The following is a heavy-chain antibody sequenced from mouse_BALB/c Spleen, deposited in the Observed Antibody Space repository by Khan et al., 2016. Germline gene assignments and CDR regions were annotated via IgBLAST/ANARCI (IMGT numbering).Heavy chain of an antibody. Sequence: EVKLLESGGGLVQPGGSLKLSCAASGFDFSRYWMSCVRQAPGKGLEWIGEINPDSSTINYTPSLKDKFIISRDHAQTPLYLQMSKVRSMDTALYYCASTVWYFDVWGAGTTVTVSS. CDR2: INPDSSTI. CDR3: ASTVWYFDV. CDR1: GFDFSRYW. V-gene: IGHV4-1*02. J-gene: IGHJ1*01.